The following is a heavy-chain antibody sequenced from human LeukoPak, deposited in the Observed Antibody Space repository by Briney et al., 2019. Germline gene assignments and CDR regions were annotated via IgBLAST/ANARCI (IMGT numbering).Heavy chain of an antibody. J-gene: IGHJ4*02. V-gene: IGHV4-39*07. CDR2: VFYTGKT. CDR3: ARVFDS. Sequence: SETLSLTCTVSGGSVSTSDYYWGWFSQSPVKGLEWIGDVFYTGKTNYNPSLRGRATISIDTSKNQFSLKLTYVTAADSAVYYCARVFDSWGQGTLVTVSS. CDR1: GGSVSTSDYY.